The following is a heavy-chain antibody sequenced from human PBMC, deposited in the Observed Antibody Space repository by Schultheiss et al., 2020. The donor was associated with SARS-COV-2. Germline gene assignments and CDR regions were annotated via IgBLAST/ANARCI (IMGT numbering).Heavy chain of an antibody. CDR2: IYYSGST. J-gene: IGHJ4*02. CDR3: ARDQGGGWYGDYFDY. Sequence: SETLSLTCTVSGGSISSSSYYWSWIRQPPGKGLEWIGYIYYSGSTNYNPSLKSRVTISVDTSKNQFSLKLSSVTAADTAVYYCARDQGGGWYGDYFDYWGQGTLVTVSS. V-gene: IGHV4-61*01. CDR1: GGSISSSSYY. D-gene: IGHD6-19*01.